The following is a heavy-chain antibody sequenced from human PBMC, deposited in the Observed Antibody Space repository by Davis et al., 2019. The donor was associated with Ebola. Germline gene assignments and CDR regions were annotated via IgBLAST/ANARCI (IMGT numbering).Heavy chain of an antibody. CDR1: EFTFSSYA. CDR2: ISGSGGSI. Sequence: PGGSLRLSCAASEFTFSSYAMSWVRQAPGKGLEWVSAISGSGGSIYYADSVKGRFTISRDNAKNSLYLQMNSLRAEDTAVYYCARDKTWRFDYWGQGTLVTVSS. J-gene: IGHJ4*02. V-gene: IGHV3-23*01. CDR3: ARDKTWRFDY.